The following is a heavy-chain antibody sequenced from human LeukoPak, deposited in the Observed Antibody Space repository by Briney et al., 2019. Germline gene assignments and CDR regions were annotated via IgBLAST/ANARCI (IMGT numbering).Heavy chain of an antibody. CDR2: IYYSGST. CDR3: ARDFPSGAAFDY. D-gene: IGHD3-10*01. J-gene: IGHJ4*02. CDR1: GGSISSYY. V-gene: IGHV4-59*01. Sequence: SSETLSLTCTVSGGSISSYYWTWIRQPPGKRLEYIGYIYYSGSTNYNPSFKSRVTMSVDTSKNQFSLRLSSVTAADTAVYYCARDFPSGAAFDYWGRGTLVTVSS.